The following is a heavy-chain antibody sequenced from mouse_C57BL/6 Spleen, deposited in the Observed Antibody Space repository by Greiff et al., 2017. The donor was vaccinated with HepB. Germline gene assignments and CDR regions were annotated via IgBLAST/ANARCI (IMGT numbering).Heavy chain of an antibody. CDR2: IHPNSGST. V-gene: IGHV1-64*01. CDR3: ARGGYDYDGEFAY. Sequence: QVHVKQPGAELVKPGASVKLSCKASGYTFTSYWMHWVKQRPGQGLEWIGMIHPNSGSTNYNEKFKSKATLTVDKSSSTAYMQLSSLTSEDSAVYYCARGGYDYDGEFAYWGQGTLVTVSA. J-gene: IGHJ3*01. D-gene: IGHD2-4*01. CDR1: GYTFTSYW.